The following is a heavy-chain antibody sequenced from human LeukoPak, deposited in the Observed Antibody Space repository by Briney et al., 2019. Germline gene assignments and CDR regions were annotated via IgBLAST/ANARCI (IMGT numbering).Heavy chain of an antibody. J-gene: IGHJ4*02. CDR1: GYXFTGYY. CDR2: INPDTGGT. Sequence: ASVRVSCKSSGYXFTGYYMHWVRQAPGQGLEWMGWINPDTGGTSYAQRFQGRVTMTRDTSISTGYMELRRLTSDDTAVYYCARGGEVCSSTSCYRGHEYWGQGTLVTVSS. D-gene: IGHD2-2*01. V-gene: IGHV1-2*02. CDR3: ARGGEVCSSTSCYRGHEY.